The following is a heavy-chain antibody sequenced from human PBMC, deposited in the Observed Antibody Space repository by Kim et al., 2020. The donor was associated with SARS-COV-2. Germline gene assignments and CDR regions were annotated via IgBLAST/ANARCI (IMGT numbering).Heavy chain of an antibody. J-gene: IGHJ6*04. V-gene: IGHV3-23*01. Sequence: GGSLRLSCAASGFTFSSYAMSWVRQAPGKGLEWVSAISGSGGSTYYADSVKGRFTISRDNSKNTLYLQMNSLRAEDTAVYYCANRIAARRDPTPYVWGKGTTVTVSS. CDR3: ANRIAARRDPTPYV. D-gene: IGHD6-6*01. CDR1: GFTFSSYA. CDR2: ISGSGGST.